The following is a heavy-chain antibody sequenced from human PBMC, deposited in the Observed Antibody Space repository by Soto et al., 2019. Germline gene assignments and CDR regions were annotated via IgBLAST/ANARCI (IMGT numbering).Heavy chain of an antibody. CDR1: GFTFSSYG. D-gene: IGHD5-18*01. CDR3: ARGALGYSYGYDPESFDY. J-gene: IGHJ4*02. V-gene: IGHV3-33*01. CDR2: IWYDGSNK. Sequence: QVQLVECGGGVVQPGRSLRLSCAASGFTFSSYGMHWVRQAPGKGLEWVAVIWYDGSNKYYADSVKGRFTISRDNSKNTLYLQMNSLRAEDTAVYYCARGALGYSYGYDPESFDYWGQGTLVTVSS.